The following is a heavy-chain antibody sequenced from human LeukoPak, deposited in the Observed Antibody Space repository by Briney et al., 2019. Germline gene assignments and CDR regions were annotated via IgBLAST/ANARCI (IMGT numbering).Heavy chain of an antibody. CDR2: IYTSGST. CDR1: GGSISSYY. J-gene: IGHJ4*02. Sequence: SETLSLTCTVSGGSISSYYWSWIRQPAGKGLEWIGRIYTSGSTNYNPSLKSRVTMSVDTSKNQFSLKLSSVTAADTAVYYCAGYYYGSGSYYNVPSGFDYWGQGTLVTVSS. CDR3: AGYYYGSGSYYNVPSGFDY. D-gene: IGHD3-10*01. V-gene: IGHV4-4*07.